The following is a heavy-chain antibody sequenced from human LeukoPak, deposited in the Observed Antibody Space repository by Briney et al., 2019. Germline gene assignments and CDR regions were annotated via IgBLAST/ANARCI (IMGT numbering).Heavy chain of an antibody. Sequence: PGGSLRLSCAGSGFSFSSHGMNWVRQAPGKGLEWVSGISPSGDITYYTDSVRGRFTISRDNFKNTLSLQVNSLRAEDTAMYHCAKDDDWGRYKHWGQGTLVTVSS. CDR3: AKDDDWGRYKH. J-gene: IGHJ1*01. D-gene: IGHD3-16*01. V-gene: IGHV3-23*01. CDR2: ISPSGDIT. CDR1: GFSFSSHG.